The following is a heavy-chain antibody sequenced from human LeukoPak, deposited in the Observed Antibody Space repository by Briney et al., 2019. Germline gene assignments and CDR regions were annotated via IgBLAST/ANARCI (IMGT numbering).Heavy chain of an antibody. D-gene: IGHD3-3*01. CDR2: IYSGGST. CDR1: GFTVSSNY. J-gene: IGHJ4*02. CDR3: ARGKITIFGVVIRGYYFDY. Sequence: GGSLRLSCAASGFTVSSNYMSWVRQAPGKGLEWVSVIYSGGSTYYADSVKGRFTISRDNSKDTLYLQMNSLRAEDTAVYYCARGKITIFGVVIRGYYFDYWGQGTLVTVSS. V-gene: IGHV3-66*01.